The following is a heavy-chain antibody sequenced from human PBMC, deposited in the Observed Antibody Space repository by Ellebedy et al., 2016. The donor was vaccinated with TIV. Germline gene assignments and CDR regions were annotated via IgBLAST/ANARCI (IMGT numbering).Heavy chain of an antibody. Sequence: MPSETLSLTCTFTVSGGSISSYYWSWIRQAPGKGLEWIGYIYYTGSTHYNPSLKSRLTISVDTSKNQFSLKLTSVTAADTAVYYCASGPNQYFFDYWGQGTLVIVSS. CDR1: GGSISSYY. CDR3: ASGPNQYFFDY. V-gene: IGHV4-59*01. J-gene: IGHJ4*02. CDR2: IYYTGST. D-gene: IGHD1-14*01.